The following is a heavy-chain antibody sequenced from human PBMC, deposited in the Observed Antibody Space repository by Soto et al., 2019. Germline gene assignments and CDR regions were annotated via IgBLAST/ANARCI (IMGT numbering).Heavy chain of an antibody. V-gene: IGHV1-46*01. CDR1: GYTFTSYY. D-gene: IGHD3-16*02. Sequence: ASVNVSCKASGYTFTSYYMHWVRQAPGQGLEWMGIINPSGDSTSYAQKFQGRVTMTRDTSTSTVYMELSSLRSEDTAVYYCARSYYDYVWGSYRSAHFDYWGQGTLVTVSS. CDR2: INPSGDST. J-gene: IGHJ4*02. CDR3: ARSYYDYVWGSYRSAHFDY.